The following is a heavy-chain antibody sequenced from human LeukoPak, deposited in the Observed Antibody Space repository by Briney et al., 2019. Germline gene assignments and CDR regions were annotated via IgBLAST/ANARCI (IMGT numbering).Heavy chain of an antibody. J-gene: IGHJ5*02. Sequence: GASVKVSCKASGYTFTGYYMHWVRQAPGQGLEWMGWINPNSGGTNYAQKFQGRVTMTRDTSISTAYMELSRLRSDDTAVYYCARVQRGHCSSTSCYGIGWFDPWGQGTLVTVSS. V-gene: IGHV1-2*02. D-gene: IGHD2-2*01. CDR1: GYTFTGYY. CDR3: ARVQRGHCSSTSCYGIGWFDP. CDR2: INPNSGGT.